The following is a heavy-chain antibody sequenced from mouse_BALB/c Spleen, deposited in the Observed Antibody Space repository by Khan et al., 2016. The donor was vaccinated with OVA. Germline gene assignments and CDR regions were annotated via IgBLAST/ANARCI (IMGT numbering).Heavy chain of an antibody. CDR2: ISSDGDYT. CDR3: ARSPYGNFAY. D-gene: IGHD2-1*01. CDR1: GFTFSTYA. Sequence: EVELVESGGGLVKPGGSLKLSCAASGFTFSTYAMSWVRQTPEKRLEWVATISSDGDYTYYPDNVTGRFTISRDNATNTPYLQMSSLRAEDTAMYYCARSPYGNFAYWGQGTLVTVSA. J-gene: IGHJ3*01. V-gene: IGHV5-9-3*01.